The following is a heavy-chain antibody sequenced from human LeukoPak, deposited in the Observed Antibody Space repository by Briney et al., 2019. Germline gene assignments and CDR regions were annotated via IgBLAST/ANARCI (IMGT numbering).Heavy chain of an antibody. CDR2: INPSGGST. D-gene: IGHD6-19*01. J-gene: IGHJ5*02. CDR1: GYTPTSYY. CDR3: ARAPSPQQWLVSKRIGWFDP. V-gene: IGHV1-46*01. Sequence: VASVKVSCKASGYTPTSYYIHWVRQAPGRGREWVGIINPSGGSTSYAQKFQGRVTMTRDTSTSTAYMELSSLRSEDTAVYYCARAPSPQQWLVSKRIGWFDPWGQGTLVTVSS.